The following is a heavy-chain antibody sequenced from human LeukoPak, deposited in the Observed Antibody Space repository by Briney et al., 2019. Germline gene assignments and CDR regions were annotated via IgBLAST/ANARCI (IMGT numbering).Heavy chain of an antibody. J-gene: IGHJ4*02. CDR1: GGSITSSHYY. D-gene: IGHD4-17*01. CDR3: ARGSDFGDY. CDR2: FFSSGST. V-gene: IGHV4-39*07. Sequence: PSETLSLTCTVSGGSITSSHYYWGWIRQPPGKGLEWVGSFFSSGSTYYTPSLKSRVTISVDTSKNQLSMKLSSVTAADTAVYYCARGSDFGDYWGQGTLVTVSS.